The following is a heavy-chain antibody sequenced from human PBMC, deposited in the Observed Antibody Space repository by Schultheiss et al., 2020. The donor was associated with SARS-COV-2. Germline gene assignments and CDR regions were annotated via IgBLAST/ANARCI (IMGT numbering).Heavy chain of an antibody. CDR3: ARGYVAARYYYYYYMDV. J-gene: IGHJ6*03. D-gene: IGHD6-6*01. V-gene: IGHV1-2*02. CDR1: GYTFTGYY. CDR2: INPNSGGT. Sequence: ASVKVSCKASGYTFTGYYMHWVRQAPGQGLEWMGWINPNSGGTNYAQKFQGRVTMTRDTSISTAYMELSRLRSDDTAVYYCARGYVAARYYYYYYMDVWGKGTTVTVSS.